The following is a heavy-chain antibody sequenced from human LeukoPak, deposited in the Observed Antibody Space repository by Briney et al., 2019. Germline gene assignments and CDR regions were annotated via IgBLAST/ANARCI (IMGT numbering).Heavy chain of an antibody. CDR2: IHHSATT. CDR3: AREGGVPEASPFDS. CDR1: GGSISSYY. Sequence: SETLSLTCTVSGGSISSYYWSWIRQPPGKGLEWIGSIHHSATTYYNPSLRSRVTVSVDTSKNQFSLKLNSVTAADTAVYYCAREGGVPEASPFDSWGQGTLVTVSS. V-gene: IGHV4-38-2*02. J-gene: IGHJ4*02. D-gene: IGHD2-2*01.